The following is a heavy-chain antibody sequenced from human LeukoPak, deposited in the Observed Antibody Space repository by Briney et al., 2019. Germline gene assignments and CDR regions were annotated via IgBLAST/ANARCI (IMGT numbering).Heavy chain of an antibody. CDR1: GFTFKLYW. D-gene: IGHD1-1*01. CDR3: ASGYNSDY. V-gene: IGHV3-74*01. J-gene: IGHJ4*02. Sequence: SGGSLRLSCAASGFTFKLYWMHWVRQVPGKRPVWVSRINDDGSDTIYADSVRGRFTISRDDAKNTVYLQMNNLRAEDTAVYYCASGYNSDYWGQGTLVTVSS. CDR2: INDDGSDT.